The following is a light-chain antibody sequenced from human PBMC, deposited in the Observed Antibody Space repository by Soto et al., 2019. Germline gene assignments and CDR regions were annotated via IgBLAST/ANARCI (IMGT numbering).Light chain of an antibody. CDR1: QGIGDT. Sequence: EIVLTQSTAALSVSPGERVTLSCRASQGIGDTLAWYQQKPGQTPRLLIYDSSTRAIGIPIRFSGSRSGTEFILTINGLQFEDFAVYYCQRYNNWPLTFGGGTKVEIK. J-gene: IGKJ4*01. CDR2: DSS. V-gene: IGKV3-15*01. CDR3: QRYNNWPLT.